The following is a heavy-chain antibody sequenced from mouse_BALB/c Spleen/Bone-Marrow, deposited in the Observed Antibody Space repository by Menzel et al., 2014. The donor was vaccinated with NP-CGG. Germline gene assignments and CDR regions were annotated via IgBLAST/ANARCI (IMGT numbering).Heavy chain of an antibody. CDR3: ARQPLRRHAMDY. D-gene: IGHD1-2*01. CDR1: GFSLTSYG. V-gene: IGHV2-4*02. Sequence: VKLVESGPGLVQPSQSLSITCTVSGFSLTSYGVHWVRQPPGKGLEWLGVIWSGGSTVYNAAFISRLSISKDNSKSQVFFKMNSLQADDTAIYYCARQPLRRHAMDYWGQGTSVTVSS. J-gene: IGHJ4*01. CDR2: IWSGGST.